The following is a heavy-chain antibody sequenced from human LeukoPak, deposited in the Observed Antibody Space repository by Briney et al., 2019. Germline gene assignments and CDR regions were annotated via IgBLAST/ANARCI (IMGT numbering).Heavy chain of an antibody. D-gene: IGHD6-13*01. J-gene: IGHJ4*02. CDR1: GGSISSYY. Sequence: SETLSLTCTVSGGSISSYYWSWIRQPAGKGLEWIGRIYTSGSTNYNPSLKSRVTMSVDTSKNQFSLELSSVTAADTAVYYCAGEAAAGISRYWGQGTLVTVSS. CDR2: IYTSGST. CDR3: AGEAAAGISRY. V-gene: IGHV4-4*07.